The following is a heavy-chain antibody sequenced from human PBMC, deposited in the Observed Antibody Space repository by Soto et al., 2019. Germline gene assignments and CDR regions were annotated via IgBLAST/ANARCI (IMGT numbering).Heavy chain of an antibody. CDR1: GYTFTSYY. J-gene: IGHJ4*02. CDR3: ARDYGDLDYYFDY. D-gene: IGHD4-17*01. CDR2: INPSGGST. Sequence: GASVKVSCKASGYTFTSYYMHWVRQAPGQGLEWMGIINPSGGSTSYAQKFQGRGTMTRDTSTSTVYMELSNLRSEDTAVYYWARDYGDLDYYFDYWGQGTLVTVSS. V-gene: IGHV1-46*01.